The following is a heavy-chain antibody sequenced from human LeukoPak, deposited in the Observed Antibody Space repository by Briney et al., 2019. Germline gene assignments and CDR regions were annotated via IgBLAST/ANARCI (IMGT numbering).Heavy chain of an antibody. V-gene: IGHV1-2*02. CDR1: GYTFTGHY. CDR2: INPNTGGT. J-gene: IGHJ4*02. CDR3: ARDLATIDGIAWYYLEN. Sequence: ASVKVSCKASGYTFTGHYIHWVRQAPGQGFEWMGWINPNTGGTDYAQKFQDRIAISTYTSISTAYMELSRLRSDDTALYYCARDLATIDGIAWYYLENWGQGTLVTVS. D-gene: IGHD5-12*01.